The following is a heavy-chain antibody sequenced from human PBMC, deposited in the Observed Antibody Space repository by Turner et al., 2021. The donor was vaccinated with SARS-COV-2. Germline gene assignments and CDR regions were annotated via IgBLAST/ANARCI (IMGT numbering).Heavy chain of an antibody. D-gene: IGHD5-12*01. V-gene: IGHV4-59*08. CDR3: AGSRDGYNFRWGY. CDR2: IYYSGST. CDR1: GGSIKSDF. Sequence: QVQLQESGPGLVRPSETLSLTCTVSGGSIKSDFWSWIRQPPGKRLEWIGYIYYSGSTYYNPSLKSRVTISVDTSKNQFSLKLSSVTAADTAVYYCAGSRDGYNFRWGYWGQGTLVTVSS. J-gene: IGHJ4*02.